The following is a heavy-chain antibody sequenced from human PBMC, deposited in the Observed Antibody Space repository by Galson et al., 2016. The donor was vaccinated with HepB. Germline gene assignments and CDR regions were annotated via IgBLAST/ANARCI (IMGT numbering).Heavy chain of an antibody. J-gene: IGHJ3*01. V-gene: IGHV3-33*01. CDR2: IWHDGSNK. CDR3: AREMHVAAAAAFDF. Sequence: SLRLSCAASEFTFSTYGMHWVRQAPGKGLEWVALIWHDGSNKYYADSVKGRFTISRDNPKNTLYLQMNSLKVEDTAVYYCAREMHVAAAAAFDFWGQGTVVTVSS. D-gene: IGHD6-13*01. CDR1: EFTFSTYG.